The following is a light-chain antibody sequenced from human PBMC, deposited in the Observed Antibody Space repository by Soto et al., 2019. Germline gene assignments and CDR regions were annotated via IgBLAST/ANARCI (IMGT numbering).Light chain of an antibody. J-gene: IGLJ7*01. V-gene: IGLV2-18*02. CDR2: EVS. CDR3: SSYTRNSTYV. CDR1: SSDVGNYNR. Sequence: QSALTQPPSVSGSPGQSVTISCTGTSSDVGNYNRDSWYQQPPGTAPKVIIYEVSNRPSGVPDRFSGSESGNPASLTISGLQAEDEAEYDCSSYTRNSTYVFGSGTQQTV.